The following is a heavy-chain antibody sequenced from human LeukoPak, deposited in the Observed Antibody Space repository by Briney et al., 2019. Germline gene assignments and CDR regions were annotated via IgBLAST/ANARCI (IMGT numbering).Heavy chain of an antibody. J-gene: IGHJ4*02. CDR1: GYTFTSYD. D-gene: IGHD1-26*01. CDR3: ARGLKGYSFLWGFDY. Sequence: GASVKVSCKASGYTFTSYDINWVRQATGQGLEWMGWMNPNSGNSGYAQKFQGRVTMTRNASISTAYMELSSLRSEDTAVCYCARGLKGYSFLWGFDYWGQGTLVTVSS. V-gene: IGHV1-8*01. CDR2: MNPNSGNS.